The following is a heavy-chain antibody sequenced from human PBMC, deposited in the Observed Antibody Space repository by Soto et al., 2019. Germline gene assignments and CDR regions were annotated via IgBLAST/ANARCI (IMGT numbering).Heavy chain of an antibody. CDR2: MSHSGGT. V-gene: IGHV4-34*01. J-gene: IGHJ3*02. D-gene: IGHD1-1*01. Sequence: QVQLQQWGAGLLKPSETLSLTCAVFGGSVNSGNYYWSWIRQPPGKGLEWIGEMSHSGGTHFNPSLMGRVTISVDTSKNQFSLKMSSVTAADTALYYCARVERGTATTVVDAFDIWGPGTMVTVSS. CDR1: GGSVNSGNYY. CDR3: ARVERGTATTVVDAFDI.